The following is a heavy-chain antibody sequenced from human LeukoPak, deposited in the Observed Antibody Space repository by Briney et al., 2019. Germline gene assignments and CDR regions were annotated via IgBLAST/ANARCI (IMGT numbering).Heavy chain of an antibody. CDR2: ISDDGSNK. J-gene: IGHJ4*02. Sequence: PGGSLRLSCAASGFTFSSYAMHWVCQAPGKGLEWVAVISDDGSNKYYADSVKGRFTISRDNSKNTLHLQMNSLRAEDTAVYYCAKKGATTGDFDYWGQGTLVTVSS. CDR1: GFTFSSYA. V-gene: IGHV3-30*04. D-gene: IGHD1-26*01. CDR3: AKKGATTGDFDY.